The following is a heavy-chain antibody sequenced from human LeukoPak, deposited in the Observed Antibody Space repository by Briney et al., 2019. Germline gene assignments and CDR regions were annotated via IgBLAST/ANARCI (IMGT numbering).Heavy chain of an antibody. V-gene: IGHV4-39*01. Sequence: SETLSLTCTVSGGSISSSSYYWGWIRQPPGKGLEWIGSTYYSGSTYYNPSLKSRVTISVDTSKNQFSLKLSSVTAADTAVYYCARLADYYDSSGYYYAPFDYWGQGTLVTVSS. J-gene: IGHJ4*02. D-gene: IGHD3-22*01. CDR1: GGSISSSSYY. CDR3: ARLADYYDSSGYYYAPFDY. CDR2: TYYSGST.